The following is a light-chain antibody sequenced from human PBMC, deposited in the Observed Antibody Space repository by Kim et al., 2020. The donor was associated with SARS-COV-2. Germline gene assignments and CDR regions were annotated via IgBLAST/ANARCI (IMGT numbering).Light chain of an antibody. CDR2: DAV. CDR1: QDIKNY. J-gene: IGKJ2*01. Sequence: SVGVRITITCQASQDIKNYLNWYQHKPGKPPKGLICDAVNLKTGVPSRFSGSGSGTHFTLTIISLQPEDFATYYCQQYEDVPYTFGQGTKLEI. CDR3: QQYEDVPYT. V-gene: IGKV1-33*01.